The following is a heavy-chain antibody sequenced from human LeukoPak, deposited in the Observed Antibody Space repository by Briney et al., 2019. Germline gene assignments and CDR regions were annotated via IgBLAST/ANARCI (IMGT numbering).Heavy chain of an antibody. CDR1: GFPFSSYS. D-gene: IGHD5-24*01. J-gene: IGHJ4*02. CDR3: TRVGYIDEGIDY. V-gene: IGHV3-7*04. CDR2: IKQDGSKK. Sequence: QPGGSLRLSCAASGFPFSSYSMTWVRQAPGKGLEWVANIKQDGSKKSYVDSVKGRLTISRDNAKNSLYLQMNSLRAEDTAIYYCTRVGYIDEGIDYWGQGTLVTVSS.